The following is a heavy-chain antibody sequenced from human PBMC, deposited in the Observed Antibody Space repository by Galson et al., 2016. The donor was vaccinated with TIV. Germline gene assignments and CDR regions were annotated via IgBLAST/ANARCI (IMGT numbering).Heavy chain of an antibody. D-gene: IGHD3-22*01. V-gene: IGHV3-23*01. CDR2: MDSSGFAT. CDR3: ATDPSFTYHFDSRGYYFDY. Sequence: SLRLSCAASGFRFINYAVSWVRQAPGKGLQWVSGMDSSGFATYTADSVKGRFTIARDNSKSTLYLQMNSLRAEDTAVYYCATDPSFTYHFDSRGYYFDYWGQGTLVTVSS. CDR1: GFRFINYA. J-gene: IGHJ4*02.